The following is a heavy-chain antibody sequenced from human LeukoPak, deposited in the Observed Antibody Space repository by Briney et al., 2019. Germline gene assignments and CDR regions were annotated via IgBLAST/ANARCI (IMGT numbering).Heavy chain of an antibody. CDR2: IYHSGST. J-gene: IGHJ5*02. CDR1: GGSISRGGYS. CDR3: GRGEHDPYCSSTNCYGLPGT. Sequence: PSETLSLTCAVSGGSISRGGYSWSWIRPPPGKGLEWIGYIYHSGSTYYNPSLKSRVTISVDRSKNQFSLKLSSVTAADTAVYYCGRGEHDPYCSSTNCYGLPGTWGQGTLVTVSS. D-gene: IGHD2-2*01. V-gene: IGHV4-30-2*01.